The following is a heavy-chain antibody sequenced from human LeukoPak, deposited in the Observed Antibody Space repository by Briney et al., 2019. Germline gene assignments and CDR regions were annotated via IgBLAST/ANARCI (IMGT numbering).Heavy chain of an antibody. V-gene: IGHV3-23*01. CDR3: AKGSYYYDSADYFDY. D-gene: IGHD3-22*01. Sequence: GGSLTLSCAAAGFTFSSYAMSWVRQAPGKGLGWVSTLSGMGGNTYYADSVKDRRTTSRTNSKNTLYLQMNRLRAEDTAVYHCAKGSYYYDSADYFDYWGQGTLVTVSS. J-gene: IGHJ4*02. CDR2: LSGMGGNT. CDR1: GFTFSSYA.